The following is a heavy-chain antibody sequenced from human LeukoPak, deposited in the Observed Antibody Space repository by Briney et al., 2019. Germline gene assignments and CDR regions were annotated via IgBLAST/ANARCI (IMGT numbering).Heavy chain of an antibody. D-gene: IGHD6-13*01. V-gene: IGHV3-21*06. J-gene: IGHJ4*02. CDR2: ISGDSRYI. Sequence: PGGSLTPSCAASGFTFSDYSLNWVRQAPGKGLEWVSCISGDSRYIYYADSLKGRSTIPRDNAQNSLYLHMNNLRAEDTAVYYCARGPFSSSWSEFDYWGQGTLVTVSS. CDR3: ARGPFSSSWSEFDY. CDR1: GFTFSDYS.